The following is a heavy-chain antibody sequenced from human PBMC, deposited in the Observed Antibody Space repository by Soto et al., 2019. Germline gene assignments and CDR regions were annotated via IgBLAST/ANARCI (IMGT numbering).Heavy chain of an antibody. J-gene: IGHJ4*02. CDR3: AKAVAAAGTGGSDY. CDR2: ISWNSGSI. D-gene: IGHD6-13*01. CDR1: GFTFDDYA. V-gene: IGHV3-9*01. Sequence: GGSLRFSCAASGFTFDDYAMHWVRQAPGKGLEWVSGISWNSGSIGYADSVKGRFTISRDNAKNSLYLQMNSLRAEDTALYYCAKAVAAAGTGGSDYWGQGTLVTVSS.